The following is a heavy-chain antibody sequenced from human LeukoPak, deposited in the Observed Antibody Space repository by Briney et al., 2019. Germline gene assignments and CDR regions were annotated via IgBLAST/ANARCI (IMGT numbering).Heavy chain of an antibody. CDR1: GYIFTSYY. CDR2: INPSGGST. CDR3: AREWPYSSSWSSFDS. V-gene: IGHV1-46*01. D-gene: IGHD6-13*01. J-gene: IGHJ4*02. Sequence: ASVRVSCKASGYIFTSYYMHWVRQAPGQGLEWMGIINPSGGSTRYAQKFQGRVTMTRDTSTSTVYMELNSLRAEDTARYYCAREWPYSSSWSSFDSWGQGIMVTVSS.